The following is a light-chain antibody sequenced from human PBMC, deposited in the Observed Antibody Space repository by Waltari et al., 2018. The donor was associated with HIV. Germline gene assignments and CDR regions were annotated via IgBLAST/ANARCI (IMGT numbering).Light chain of an antibody. CDR2: EVS. CDR1: SSDLGSYDL. CDR3: CSYASGSTFV. Sequence: QSALTQPASVSGSPGQSITISCTGTSSDLGSYDLVSWYQQHPGTAPKVMIYEVSKRPSWVSNRFSGSKSGNTASLIISGLQAEDEADYYCCSYASGSTFVFGTGTKVTVL. V-gene: IGLV2-23*02. J-gene: IGLJ1*01.